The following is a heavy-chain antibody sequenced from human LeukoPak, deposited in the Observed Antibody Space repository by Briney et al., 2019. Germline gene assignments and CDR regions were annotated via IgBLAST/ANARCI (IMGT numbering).Heavy chain of an antibody. CDR1: GFTFSSYS. CDR3: ARVGEWELLAFDY. D-gene: IGHD1-26*01. J-gene: IGHJ4*02. V-gene: IGHV3-48*04. Sequence: PGRSLRLSCAASGFTFSSYSMNWVRQAPGKGLGWVSSISSSVSTIYYADSVKGRVTISRDNAKNSLYLQMNSLRAEDTAVYYCARVGEWELLAFDYWGQGTLVTVSS. CDR2: ISSSVSTI.